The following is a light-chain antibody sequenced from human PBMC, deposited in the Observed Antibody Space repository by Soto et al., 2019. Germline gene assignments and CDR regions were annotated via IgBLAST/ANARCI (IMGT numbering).Light chain of an antibody. V-gene: IGKV3-20*01. CDR1: QSVSRSY. CDR3: QQFHNWPRT. Sequence: EIVLTQSPGTLSLSPGDRATLSCRASQSVSRSYLGWYQQKPGQAPRLLIYGASTRAAGIPARFSGSGSGTEFTLTITSLESEDFAVYYCQQFHNWPRTFGQGTKVDI. J-gene: IGKJ1*01. CDR2: GAS.